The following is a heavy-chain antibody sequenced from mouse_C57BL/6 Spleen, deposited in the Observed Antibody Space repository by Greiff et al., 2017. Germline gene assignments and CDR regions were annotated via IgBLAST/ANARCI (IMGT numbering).Heavy chain of an antibody. CDR1: GYAFSSSW. J-gene: IGHJ2*01. CDR2: IYPGDGDT. V-gene: IGHV1-82*01. CDR3: ARRTYGYDDY. Sequence: QVQLQQSGPELVKPGASVKISCKASGYAFSSSWMNWVKQRPGKGLEWIGRIYPGDGDTNYNGKFKGKATLTADKSSSTAYMQLSSLTSEDSAVYFCARRTYGYDDYWGQGTTLTVSS. D-gene: IGHD2-2*01.